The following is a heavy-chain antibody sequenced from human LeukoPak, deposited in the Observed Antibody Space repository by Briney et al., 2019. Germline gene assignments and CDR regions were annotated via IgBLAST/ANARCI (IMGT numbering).Heavy chain of an antibody. CDR3: ARRGSLGNDAFDI. J-gene: IGHJ3*02. D-gene: IGHD1-26*01. CDR1: GHSITSYW. Sequence: GESPKISCKGSGHSITSYWIGWVRQMPGRGLEWMGIIYPGDSDTRYSPYFQGQVTISANKSISTAYLQWSSLKASDTAMYYCARRGSLGNDAFDIWGQGRMVSVSA. CDR2: IYPGDSDT. V-gene: IGHV5-51*01.